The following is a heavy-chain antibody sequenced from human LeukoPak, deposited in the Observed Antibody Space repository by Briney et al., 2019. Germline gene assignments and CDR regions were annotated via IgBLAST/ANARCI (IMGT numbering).Heavy chain of an antibody. Sequence: PSETLSLTCIVSGGSVSSVSYSWSWIRQPPGKGLEWIGYIYYSGTTNYNPSLKSRVTISLDTSTNQFSLNLSSVTAADTAVYYCARSYYYGSGSYPGLFDYWGQGTLVTVSS. CDR1: GGSVSSVSYS. V-gene: IGHV4-61*01. D-gene: IGHD3-10*01. CDR2: IYYSGTT. CDR3: ARSYYYGSGSYPGLFDY. J-gene: IGHJ4*02.